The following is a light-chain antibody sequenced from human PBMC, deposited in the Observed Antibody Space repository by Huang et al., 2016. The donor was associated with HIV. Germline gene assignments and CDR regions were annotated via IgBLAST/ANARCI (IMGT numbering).Light chain of an antibody. J-gene: IGKJ1*01. V-gene: IGKV3-15*01. Sequence: EIVMTQSPATLSVSPGERATLSCRASQPVNDNLAWYQQKPCQPPRLLIYGASARATGIPVRFSGSGSGTDFTLTISSLQSEDSAVYYCQHYNNWPPWTFGQGTKVEIK. CDR1: QPVNDN. CDR2: GAS. CDR3: QHYNNWPPWT.